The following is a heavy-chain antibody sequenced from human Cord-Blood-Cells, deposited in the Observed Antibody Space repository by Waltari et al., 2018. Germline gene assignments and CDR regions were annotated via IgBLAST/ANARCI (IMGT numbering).Heavy chain of an antibody. CDR3: ARVGSIAAAGDAFDI. CDR2: IYTSGST. CDR1: GGSISSYY. Sequence: QVQLQESGPGLVKPSETLSLTCTVPGGSISSYYWSWIRQPAGKGLEWIGRIYTSGSTNYNPSLKSRVTMSVDTSKNQFSLKLSSVTAADTAVYYCARVGSIAAAGDAFDIWGQGTMVTVSS. J-gene: IGHJ3*02. V-gene: IGHV4-4*07. D-gene: IGHD6-13*01.